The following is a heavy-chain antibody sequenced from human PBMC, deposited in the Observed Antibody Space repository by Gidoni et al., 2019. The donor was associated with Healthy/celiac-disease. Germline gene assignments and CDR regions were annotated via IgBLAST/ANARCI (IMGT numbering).Heavy chain of an antibody. Sequence: EVQLVESGGGLVKPGGSLSLSCPASGLTFSSNSMNWVGKAPGKGFEWVSSISSSSSYIYYADSVKGRFNISRDNAKNSLYLQMNSLRAEYTAVYYCARVASGRYVFDYWGQGPLVTVSS. CDR3: ARVASGRYVFDY. J-gene: IGHJ4*02. CDR1: GLTFSSNS. CDR2: ISSSSSYI. D-gene: IGHD1-26*01. V-gene: IGHV3-21*01.